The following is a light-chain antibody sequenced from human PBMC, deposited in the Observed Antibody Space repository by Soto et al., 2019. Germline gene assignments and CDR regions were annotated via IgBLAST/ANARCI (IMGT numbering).Light chain of an antibody. CDR3: QQYYSLPYT. CDR1: QSVLNNSNRQNF. V-gene: IGKV4-1*01. J-gene: IGKJ2*01. Sequence: DIVVPQSPDFLPVSLGERATINCRSSQSVLNNSNRQNFLAWYQLKPGQPPKLLFYWASTREIGVPARFSGRGSGTDFTLTISGRQAEDVGVYYCQQYYSLPYTFGQGTKVEI. CDR2: WAS.